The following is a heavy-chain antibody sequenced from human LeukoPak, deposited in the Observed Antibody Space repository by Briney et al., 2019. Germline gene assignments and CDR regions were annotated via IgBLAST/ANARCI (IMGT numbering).Heavy chain of an antibody. D-gene: IGHD6-6*01. V-gene: IGHV3-21*01. Sequence: PGGSLRLSCAASGFTFSSYSMNWVRQAPGKGLEWVSSISSSSSYIYYADSVKGRFTISRDNAKNSLYLQMNSLRAEDTAVYYCARDPEYSSSLYYYYMDVWGKGTTVTVSS. CDR2: ISSSSSYI. CDR3: ARDPEYSSSLYYYYMDV. J-gene: IGHJ6*03. CDR1: GFTFSSYS.